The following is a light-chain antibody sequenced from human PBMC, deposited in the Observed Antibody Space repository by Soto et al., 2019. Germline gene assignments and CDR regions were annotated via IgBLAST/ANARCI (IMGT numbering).Light chain of an antibody. Sequence: EVVLTQSPDTLSLSPGEGATLSCRASQRVASSFLAWYQQKPGQAPRLLIYGASSRATGIPDRFSGRGSGTDFTLTISRLEPEDFAVYYCQQFGSSPPYTFGQGTKLEIK. J-gene: IGKJ2*01. CDR3: QQFGSSPPYT. CDR2: GAS. V-gene: IGKV3-20*01. CDR1: QRVASSF.